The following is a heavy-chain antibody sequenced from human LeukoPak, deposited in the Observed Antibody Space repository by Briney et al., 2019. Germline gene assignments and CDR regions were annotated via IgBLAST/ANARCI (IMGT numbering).Heavy chain of an antibody. CDR2: INPNSGGT. J-gene: IGHJ5*02. CDR1: GYTFTGYY. CDR3: ARDRGGRVGWFDP. Sequence: ASVKVSCKASGYTFTGYYMHWVRQAPGQGLEWMGWINPNSGGTNYAQKFQGRVTMTRDTSISTAYMELSRLRSDDTAVYYCARDRGGRVGWFDPWGQGTLVTVSS. D-gene: IGHD3-10*01. V-gene: IGHV1-2*02.